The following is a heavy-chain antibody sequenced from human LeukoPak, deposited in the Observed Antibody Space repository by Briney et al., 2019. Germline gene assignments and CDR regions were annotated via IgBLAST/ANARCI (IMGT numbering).Heavy chain of an antibody. V-gene: IGHV4-34*01. CDR3: ARMSPSAAAFGPSRIPRVTDAFDI. CDR1: GGSFSAYY. D-gene: IGHD2-15*01. Sequence: SETLSLTCAVYGGSFSAYYWSWIRQPPGKGLEWIGEICHRGNTNYNPSLMSRVTISVDTSKNQFSVRLSSVTAADTAVYFCARMSPSAAAFGPSRIPRVTDAFDIWGQGTMVTVSS. CDR2: ICHRGNT. J-gene: IGHJ3*02.